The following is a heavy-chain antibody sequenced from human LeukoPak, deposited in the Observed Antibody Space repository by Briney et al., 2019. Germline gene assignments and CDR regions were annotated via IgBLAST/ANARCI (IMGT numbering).Heavy chain of an antibody. V-gene: IGHV3-7*01. J-gene: IGHJ6*03. D-gene: IGHD6-19*01. CDR1: GFTSSSYW. Sequence: GGSLRLSCAASGFTSSSYWMTWVRQAPGKGLEWVANINQDGSEKYYVDSVKGRFTISRDNGKNSLYLQINSLRVEDTAVYYCARGYIGGGWSDYYYMEVWGKGTTVTVSS. CDR3: ARGYIGGGWSDYYYMEV. CDR2: INQDGSEK.